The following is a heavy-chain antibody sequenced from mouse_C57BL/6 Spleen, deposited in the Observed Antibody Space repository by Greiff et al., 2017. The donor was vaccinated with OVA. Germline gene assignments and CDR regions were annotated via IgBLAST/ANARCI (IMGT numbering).Heavy chain of an antibody. Sequence: EVKVEESGGGLVQPGGSMKLSCVASGFTFSNYWMNWVRQSPEKGLEWVAQLRLKSDNYATHYAESVKGRFTISRDDSKSSVYLQMNNLRAEDTGIYYCTRANWDGAYWGQGTLVTVSA. J-gene: IGHJ3*01. D-gene: IGHD4-1*01. CDR2: LRLKSDNYAT. V-gene: IGHV6-3*01. CDR1: GFTFSNYW. CDR3: TRANWDGAY.